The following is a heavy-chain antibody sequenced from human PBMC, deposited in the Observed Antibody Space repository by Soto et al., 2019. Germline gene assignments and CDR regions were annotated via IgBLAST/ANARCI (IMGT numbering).Heavy chain of an antibody. CDR1: GGSISSSSYY. V-gene: IGHV4-39*01. D-gene: IGHD2-15*01. Sequence: ETLSLTCTVSGGSISSSSYYWGWIRQPPGKGLEWIGSIYYSGSTYYNPSLKSRVTISVDTSKNQFSLKLSSVTAADTAVYYCNTFYCSGGSCYKPLTYYYYGMDVWGQGTTVTVSS. CDR2: IYYSGST. CDR3: NTFYCSGGSCYKPLTYYYYGMDV. J-gene: IGHJ6*02.